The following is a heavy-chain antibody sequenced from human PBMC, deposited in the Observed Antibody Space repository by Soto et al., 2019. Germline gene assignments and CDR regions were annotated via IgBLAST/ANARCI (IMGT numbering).Heavy chain of an antibody. CDR2: ISAYNGNT. V-gene: IGHV1-18*01. J-gene: IGHJ3*02. CDR3: AGPGAGTDAFDI. Sequence: ASVKVSCKASGYTFTSYGISWVRQAPGQGLEWMGWISAYNGNTNYAQKLQGRVTMTTDTSTSTAYMELRSLRSEDTAVYYCAGPGAGTDAFDIWGQGTMVTVSS. D-gene: IGHD1-1*01. CDR1: GYTFTSYG.